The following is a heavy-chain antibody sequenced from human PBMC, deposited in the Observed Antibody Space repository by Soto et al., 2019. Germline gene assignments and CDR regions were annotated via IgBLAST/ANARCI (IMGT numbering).Heavy chain of an antibody. CDR1: GFTFSSYG. CDR2: ISYDGSNK. CDR3: AKDRDQVPANTMGLVEP. D-gene: IGHD2-2*01. J-gene: IGHJ5*02. Sequence: QVQLVESGGGVVQPGRSLRLSCAASGFTFSSYGMHWVRQAPGKGMEWVAVISYDGSNKYYADSVKGRFTISRDNSKNTLYLQMNSLRAEDTAVYYCAKDRDQVPANTMGLVEPWGQGTLVTVSS. V-gene: IGHV3-30*18.